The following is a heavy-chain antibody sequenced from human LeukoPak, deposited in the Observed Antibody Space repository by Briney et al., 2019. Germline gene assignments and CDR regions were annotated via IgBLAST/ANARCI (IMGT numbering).Heavy chain of an antibody. V-gene: IGHV1-2*02. Sequence: ASVKVSCKASGYTFTGYYMHWVRQAPGQGLEWMGWINCNSGGTKYAQKFQGRVSMSRDTSISTAYLELSRLRSDDTAVYYCARDLTIVGGVSDPRIRGHWGQGTQVTVSS. D-gene: IGHD3-3*01. CDR1: GYTFTGYY. CDR2: INCNSGGT. CDR3: ARDLTIVGGVSDPRIRGH. J-gene: IGHJ4*02.